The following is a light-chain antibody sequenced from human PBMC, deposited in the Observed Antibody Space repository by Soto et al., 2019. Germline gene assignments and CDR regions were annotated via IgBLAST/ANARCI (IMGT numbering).Light chain of an antibody. V-gene: IGKV1-17*01. Sequence: DIQMTQSPSSLSASVGDRVSITCRASQDIANSLDWFRQRPGRAPERLIYSASSLQSGVPSRFSGSGSGTEVTRTITSLLPEDFATYYCLQYSDYPQTLGQGTNVEI. CDR1: QDIANS. CDR2: SAS. CDR3: LQYSDYPQT. J-gene: IGKJ1*01.